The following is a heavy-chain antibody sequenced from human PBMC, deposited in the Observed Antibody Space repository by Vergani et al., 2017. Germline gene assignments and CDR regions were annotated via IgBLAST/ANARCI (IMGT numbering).Heavy chain of an antibody. D-gene: IGHD2-2*01. CDR2: ISSSSSTI. CDR3: ARGTDVXVPAAHARYNWFDP. CDR1: GFTFSSYS. Sequence: EVQLVESGGGLVQPGGSLRLSCAASGFTFSSYSMNWVRQAPGKGLEWVSYISSSSSTIYYADSVKGRFTISRDNAKNSLYLQMNSLRAEDTAVYYCARGTDVXVPAAHARYNWFDPWGQGTLVTVSS. V-gene: IGHV3-48*01. J-gene: IGHJ5*02.